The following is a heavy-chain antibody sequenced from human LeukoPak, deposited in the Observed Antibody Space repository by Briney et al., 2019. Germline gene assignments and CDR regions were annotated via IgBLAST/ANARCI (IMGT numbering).Heavy chain of an antibody. Sequence: SETLSLTCTVSGGSISSGGYYWSWIRQPPGKGLEWIGYIQHSGSTYYNPSLKGRVTISVDRSKNQFSLKLSSVTAADTAVYYCARGVEMATSSDYWGQGTLVTVSS. J-gene: IGHJ4*02. D-gene: IGHD5-24*01. CDR1: GGSISSGGYY. V-gene: IGHV4-30-2*01. CDR2: IQHSGST. CDR3: ARGVEMATSSDY.